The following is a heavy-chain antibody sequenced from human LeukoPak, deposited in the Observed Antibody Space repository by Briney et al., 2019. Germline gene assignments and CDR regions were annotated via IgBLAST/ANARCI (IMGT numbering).Heavy chain of an antibody. J-gene: IGHJ4*02. CDR3: ARDSQRFVVVPAAVDY. CDR2: ISAYNGNT. V-gene: IGHV1-18*01. Sequence: ASVKVTCKASGYTFTSYGISWVRQAPGQGLEWMGWISAYNGNTNYAQKLQGRVTMTTDTSTSTAYMELRSLRSDDTAVYYCARDSQRFVVVPAAVDYWGQGTLVTVSS. D-gene: IGHD2-2*01. CDR1: GYTFTSYG.